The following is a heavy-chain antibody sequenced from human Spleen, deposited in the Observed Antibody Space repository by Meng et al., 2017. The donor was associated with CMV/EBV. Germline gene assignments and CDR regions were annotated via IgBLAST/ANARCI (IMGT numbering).Heavy chain of an antibody. CDR3: ATAVGVESAATD. Sequence: CKVSEFTLTDLSIHWVRQAPGKGLEWVGSFDSEDAETIYAQKFQGRVTMTEDTSTDTAYLELTSLRFDDTAVYYCATAVGVESAATDWGKGTLVTVSS. J-gene: IGHJ4*02. V-gene: IGHV1-24*01. D-gene: IGHD2-15*01. CDR2: FDSEDAET. CDR1: EFTLTDLS.